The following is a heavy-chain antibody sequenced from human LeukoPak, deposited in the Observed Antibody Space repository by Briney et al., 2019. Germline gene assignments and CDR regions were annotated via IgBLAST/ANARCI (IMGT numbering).Heavy chain of an antibody. CDR3: AKTDMIVVANDY. J-gene: IGHJ4*02. V-gene: IGHV3-23*01. CDR1: GFTFSSYA. CDR2: ISGSGGST. Sequence: GGYLRLSCAASGFTFSSYAMSWVRQAPGKGLEWVSAISGSGGSTYYADSVKGRFTISRDNSKNTLYLQMNSLRAEDTAVYYCAKTDMIVVANDYWGQGTLVTVSS. D-gene: IGHD3-22*01.